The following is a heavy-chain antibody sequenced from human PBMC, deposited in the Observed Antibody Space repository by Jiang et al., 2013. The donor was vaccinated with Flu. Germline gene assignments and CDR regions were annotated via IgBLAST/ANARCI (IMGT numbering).Heavy chain of an antibody. CDR3: ARVLSGSYTFYYYYYGMDV. D-gene: IGHD1-26*01. CDR2: ISAYNGNT. Sequence: SGAEVKKPGASVKVSCKASGYTFTSYGISWVRQAPGQGLEWMGWISAYNGNTNYAQKLQGRVTMTTDTSTSTAYMELRSLRSDDTAVYYCARVLSGSYTFYYYYYGMDVWGQGTTVTVSS. J-gene: IGHJ6*02. CDR1: GYTFTSYG. V-gene: IGHV1-18*01.